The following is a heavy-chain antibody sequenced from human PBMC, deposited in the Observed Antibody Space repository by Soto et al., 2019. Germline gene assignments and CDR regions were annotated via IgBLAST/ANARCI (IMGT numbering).Heavy chain of an antibody. CDR3: ARLPYDYIWGSYRRYYFDY. V-gene: IGHV4-34*01. Sequence: SETLSLTCAVYGGSFSGYYWSWIRQPPGKGLEWIGEINHSGSTNYNPSLKSRVTISVDTSKNQFSLKLSSVTAADTAVYYCARLPYDYIWGSYRRYYFDYWGQGTLVTVSS. CDR2: INHSGST. D-gene: IGHD3-16*02. J-gene: IGHJ4*02. CDR1: GGSFSGYY.